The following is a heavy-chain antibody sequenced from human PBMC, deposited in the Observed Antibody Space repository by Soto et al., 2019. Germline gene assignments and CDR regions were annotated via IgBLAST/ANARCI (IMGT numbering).Heavy chain of an antibody. CDR2: FSGSGGHK. D-gene: IGHD6-13*01. CDR3: AKVGSWPSYCLDF. V-gene: IGHV3-23*01. Sequence: EGQLLESGGGLLQPGGSLRLSCAASGFTFSSYAMSWVRQAPGKGLEWVSAFSGSGGHKYYADSVKGRFTISRDNSKNTLYRQRNRLRAEDTAVYYCAKVGSWPSYCLDFWGQGTTVTVSS. J-gene: IGHJ6*02. CDR1: GFTFSSYA.